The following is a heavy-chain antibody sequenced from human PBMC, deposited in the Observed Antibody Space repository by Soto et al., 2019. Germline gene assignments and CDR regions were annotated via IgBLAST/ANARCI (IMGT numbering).Heavy chain of an antibody. CDR3: ARARGRNIVIIPAASDY. V-gene: IGHV3-7*01. Sequence: EVQLVESGGGLVQPGGSLRLSCAASGFTFSTYWMSWVRQAPGKGLEWVANINQDGSEKYYVDSVKGRFTISRDNAKNSLYLQMTSLRADDTAVYYCARARGRNIVIIPAASDYWGQGTLVTVSS. CDR1: GFTFSTYW. D-gene: IGHD2-2*01. CDR2: INQDGSEK. J-gene: IGHJ4*02.